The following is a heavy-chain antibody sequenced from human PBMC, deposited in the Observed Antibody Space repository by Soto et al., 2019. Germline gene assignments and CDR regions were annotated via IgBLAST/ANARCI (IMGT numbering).Heavy chain of an antibody. CDR3: SRTDRDFYGVDV. Sequence: EVQLVESGGGLVQPGGSLRLSCGASGFTFRHYDMHWVRQGTGQGLEWVSGISAAGDPDYADSVEGRFTISSENAQNSLFLQMNSLRVGDTAVYYCSRTDRDFYGVDVWGQGTTVIVSS. V-gene: IGHV3-13*05. J-gene: IGHJ6*02. CDR2: ISAAGDP. CDR1: GFTFRHYD.